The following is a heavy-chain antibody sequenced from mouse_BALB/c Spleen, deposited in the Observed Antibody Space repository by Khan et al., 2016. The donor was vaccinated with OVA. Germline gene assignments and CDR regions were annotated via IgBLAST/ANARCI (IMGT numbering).Heavy chain of an antibody. Sequence: QVQLQQSGAELVKPGASVKLSCKASGYTFTSYYIYWVKQRPGQGLEWIGGLHPSNGDTYFNEKFESKATLTVDKSSSTAFMQVSSLTSEDSAVYYCTRSGWAAFAYWGQGTLVTGSA. J-gene: IGHJ3*01. CDR1: GYTFTSYY. CDR2: LHPSNGDT. V-gene: IGHV1S81*02. CDR3: TRSGWAAFAY. D-gene: IGHD1-1*02.